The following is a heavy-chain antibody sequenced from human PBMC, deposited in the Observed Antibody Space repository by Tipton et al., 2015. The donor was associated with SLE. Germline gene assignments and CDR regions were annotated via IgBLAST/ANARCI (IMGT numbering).Heavy chain of an antibody. J-gene: IGHJ4*02. D-gene: IGHD3-22*01. V-gene: IGHV3-30*04. CDR3: ARSLIPILLPFDY. CDR2: ISYDGSNK. Sequence: QVQLVQSGGGVVQPGRSLRLSCAASGFTFSSYAMHWVRQAPGKGLEWVAVISYDGSNKYYADSVKGRFTISRDNSKNTLYLQMNSLRAEDTAVYYCARSLIPILLPFDYWGQGTLVTVSS. CDR1: GFTFSSYA.